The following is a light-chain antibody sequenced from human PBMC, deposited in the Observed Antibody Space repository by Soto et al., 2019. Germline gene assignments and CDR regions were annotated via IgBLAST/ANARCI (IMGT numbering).Light chain of an antibody. Sequence: EIVLTQSPATLSLSPGERATLSCRASQSISSYLAWYQQKPGQAPRLLIYDASNRATGIPARFSGSGSETDFTLTINSLEPEDFAVYYCQQRSDWSLTFGGGTKVEIK. J-gene: IGKJ4*01. CDR3: QQRSDWSLT. V-gene: IGKV3-11*01. CDR1: QSISSY. CDR2: DAS.